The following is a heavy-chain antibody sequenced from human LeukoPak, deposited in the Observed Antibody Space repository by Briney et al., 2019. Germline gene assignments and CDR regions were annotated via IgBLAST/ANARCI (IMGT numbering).Heavy chain of an antibody. CDR2: ISAYNGNT. CDR1: GYTFTSYG. V-gene: IGHV1-18*01. CDR3: ARVRSPSSSTSNLRGYYYYMDV. Sequence: ASVKVSCKASGYTFTSYGIGWVRQAPGQGLEWMGWISAYNGNTNYAQKLQGRVTMTTDTSTSTAYMELRSLRSDDTAVYYCARVRSPSSSTSNLRGYYYYMDVWGKGTTVTVSS. D-gene: IGHD2-2*01. J-gene: IGHJ6*03.